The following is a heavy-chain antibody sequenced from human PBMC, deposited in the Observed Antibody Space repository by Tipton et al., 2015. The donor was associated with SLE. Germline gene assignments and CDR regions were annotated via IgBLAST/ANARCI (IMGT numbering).Heavy chain of an antibody. V-gene: IGHV4-39*07. J-gene: IGHJ3*02. Sequence: LRLSCTVSGDSLSSSIYYWGWIRQPPGKGLEWIGNIYYSGSTYYNPSLKSRVTISVDTSKNQFSLKLSSVTAADTAVYYCARGDSSSWYADAFDIWGQGTMVTVSS. D-gene: IGHD6-13*01. CDR1: GDSLSSSIYY. CDR3: ARGDSSSWYADAFDI. CDR2: IYYSGST.